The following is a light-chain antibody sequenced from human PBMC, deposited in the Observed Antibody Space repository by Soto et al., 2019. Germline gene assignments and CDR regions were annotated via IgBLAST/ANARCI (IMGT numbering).Light chain of an antibody. CDR1: SSNIGAGYD. CDR2: GNS. J-gene: IGLJ3*02. V-gene: IGLV1-40*01. Sequence: QAVVTQPPSVSGAPGQRVTISWTGSSSNIGAGYDVHWYQQLPGTAPKLLIYGNSNRPSGVPDRFSGSKSGTSASLAITGLQAEDEADYYCQSFDSSPNGVWLFGGGTKLTVL. CDR3: QSFDSSPNGVWL.